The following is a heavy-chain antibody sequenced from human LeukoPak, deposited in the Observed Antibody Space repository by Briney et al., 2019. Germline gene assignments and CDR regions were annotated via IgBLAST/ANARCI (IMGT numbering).Heavy chain of an antibody. J-gene: IGHJ4*02. CDR3: ARHGSGYYYEVDY. CDR2: IYYSGST. V-gene: IGHV4-59*08. Sequence: KPSETLSLTCAVYGGSFSSYYWSWIRQPPGKGLEWIGYIYYSGSTNYNPSLKSRVTISVDTSKNQFSLKLSSVTAADTAVYYCARHGSGYYYEVDYWGQGTLVAVSS. CDR1: GGSFSSYY. D-gene: IGHD3-22*01.